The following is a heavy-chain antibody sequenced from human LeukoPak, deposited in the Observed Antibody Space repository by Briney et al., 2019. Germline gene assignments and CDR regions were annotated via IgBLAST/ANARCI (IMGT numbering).Heavy chain of an antibody. CDR1: GGSISSYY. D-gene: IGHD3-10*01. CDR2: IYYSGST. CDR3: ARVEGYGSGSFDY. J-gene: IGHJ4*02. Sequence: SETLSLTCTVSGGSISSYYWSWIRQPPGKGLEWIGYIYYSGSTNYNPSLKSRVTMSVDTSKNQFSLKLSSVTAADTAVYYCARVEGYGSGSFDYWGQGTLVTVSS. V-gene: IGHV4-59*12.